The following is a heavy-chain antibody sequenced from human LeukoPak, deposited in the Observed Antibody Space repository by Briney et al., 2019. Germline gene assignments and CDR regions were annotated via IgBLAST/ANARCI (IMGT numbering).Heavy chain of an antibody. J-gene: IGHJ4*02. CDR3: TTWDCSSTSCENFDY. Sequence: PGGSLRLSCAASGFTFSNAWMSWVRQAPGKGLEWVGRIKSKTDGGTTDYAAPVKGRSTISRDDSKNTLYLQMNSLKTEDTAVYYCTTWDCSSTSCENFDYWGRGTLVTVSS. CDR2: IKSKTDGGTT. D-gene: IGHD2-2*01. V-gene: IGHV3-15*01. CDR1: GFTFSNAW.